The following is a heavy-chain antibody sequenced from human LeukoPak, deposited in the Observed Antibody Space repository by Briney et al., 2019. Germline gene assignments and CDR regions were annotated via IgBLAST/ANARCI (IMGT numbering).Heavy chain of an antibody. J-gene: IGHJ4*02. CDR2: INHSGST. CDR1: GGSFSGYY. Sequence: SETLSLTCAVYGGSFSGYYWSWIRQPPGKGLEWIGEINHSGSTNYNPSLKSRVTISLDTSKNQFSLKLRSVMAADTAVYYCARAYCVGDCTVLHIYFDNWGQGTLVTVSS. CDR3: ARAYCVGDCTVLHIYFDN. V-gene: IGHV4-34*01. D-gene: IGHD2-21*02.